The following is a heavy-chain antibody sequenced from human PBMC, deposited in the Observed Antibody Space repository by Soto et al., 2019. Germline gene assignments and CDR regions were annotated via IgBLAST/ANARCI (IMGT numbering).Heavy chain of an antibody. CDR2: ISAGGITI. CDR1: GFPFNYYE. D-gene: IGHD1-1*01. V-gene: IGHV3-48*03. CDR3: ASQLDRPGNIDH. J-gene: IGHJ4*02. Sequence: PGGSLRLSCVASGFPFNYYEMIWVRQAPGKGLEWLSYISAGGITIYYADSVKGRFTVSRDNAKNTLYLQMNSLGAEDTAVYYCASQLDRPGNIDHWGQGTMVTVSS.